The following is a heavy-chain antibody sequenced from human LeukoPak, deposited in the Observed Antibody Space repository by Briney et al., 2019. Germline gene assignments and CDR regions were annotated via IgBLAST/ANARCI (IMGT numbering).Heavy chain of an antibody. CDR3: ARDIAPAGLGHLDY. Sequence: PGGSLRLSCAASGFTFSSYTMHWVRQAPRKGLEWVSSISSSSNYIYYADSLKGRFTISRDNAKNSLHLHMNSLRAEDTSVYYCARDIAPAGLGHLDYWGQGTLVTVSS. J-gene: IGHJ4*02. D-gene: IGHD6-13*01. CDR1: GFTFSSYT. CDR2: ISSSSNYI. V-gene: IGHV3-21*01.